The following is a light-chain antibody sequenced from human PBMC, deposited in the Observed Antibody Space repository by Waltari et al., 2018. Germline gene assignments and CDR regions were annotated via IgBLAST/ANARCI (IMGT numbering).Light chain of an antibody. V-gene: IGLV1-51*01. CDR3: GTWDISLSGVYGV. Sequence: QSVLMQPPSVSAAPGQKVTISCSGSSSNIGSYYVSWYQYVPGTAPKLLIYDNNKRPSVLPDRFADSKSGTSATLGITGLQTGDEADYYCGTWDISLSGVYGVFGGGTKLTVL. CDR2: DNN. J-gene: IGLJ2*01. CDR1: SSNIGSYY.